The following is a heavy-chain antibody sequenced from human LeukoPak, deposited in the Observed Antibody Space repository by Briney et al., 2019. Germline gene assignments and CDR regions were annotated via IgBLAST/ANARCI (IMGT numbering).Heavy chain of an antibody. Sequence: PGRSLRLSCAASGFSFSSYAMHWVRRAPGKGLQWLAVIPYDGSNEFYADSVKGRLTISRDNSKNTLYLQMHSLGPEDTAVYFCAKDVGTNYEYYGMDVWGQGTTVTVTS. J-gene: IGHJ6*02. CDR2: IPYDGSNE. CDR1: GFSFSSYA. V-gene: IGHV3-30*04. CDR3: AKDVGTNYEYYGMDV. D-gene: IGHD1-7*01.